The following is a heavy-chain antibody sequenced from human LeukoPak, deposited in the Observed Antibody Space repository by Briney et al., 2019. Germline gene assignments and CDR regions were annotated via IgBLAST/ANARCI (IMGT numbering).Heavy chain of an antibody. V-gene: IGHV3-33*01. J-gene: IGHJ4*02. CDR2: IWYDGSYK. D-gene: IGHD3-10*01. Sequence: GRSLRLSCAASGFTFSSYGMHWVRQAPVKGLEWVAVIWYDGSYKYYADSVKGRFTISRDNSRNTLYLQMNSLRAEDTAVYYCARACGSGVFDYWGQGTLVTVSS. CDR1: GFTFSSYG. CDR3: ARACGSGVFDY.